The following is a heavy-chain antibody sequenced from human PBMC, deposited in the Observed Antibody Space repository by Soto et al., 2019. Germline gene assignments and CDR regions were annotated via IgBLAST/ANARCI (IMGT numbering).Heavy chain of an antibody. Sequence: ETLSLTCAAYGGSFSSYDWSWIRQPPGKGLEWVGEINHSGSTNYNPSLKSRVTISVATSKNQFSLKVSSVPAAETAVYYCAREDVGYSPDYWGQGPLVTVSS. V-gene: IGHV4-34*01. D-gene: IGHD6-25*01. CDR1: GGSFSSYD. J-gene: IGHJ4*02. CDR2: INHSGST. CDR3: AREDVGYSPDY.